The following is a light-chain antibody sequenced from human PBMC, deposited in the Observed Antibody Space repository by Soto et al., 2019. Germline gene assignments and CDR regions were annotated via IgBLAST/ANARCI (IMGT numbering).Light chain of an antibody. CDR3: SSYTSSSTFYV. CDR1: SSDVGAYKY. J-gene: IGLJ1*01. V-gene: IGLV2-8*01. CDR2: EVS. Sequence: QSVLTQPPSASGSPGQSVTISCTGTSSDVGAYKYVSWYQQHPGKAPKLIIYEVSERPSGVPDRFSGSKSGNTASLTISGLQAEDEADYYCSSYTSSSTFYVFGTGTKVTVL.